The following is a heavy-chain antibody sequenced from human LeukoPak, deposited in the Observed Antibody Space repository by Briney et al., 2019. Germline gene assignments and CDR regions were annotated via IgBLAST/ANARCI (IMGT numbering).Heavy chain of an antibody. CDR3: APMVRGVMGKS. V-gene: IGHV1-46*01. CDR1: GYTFTSYY. J-gene: IGHJ5*02. Sequence: ASVKVSCKASGYTFTSYYMHWVRQAPGQGLEWMGIINPSGGSTSYAQKFQGRVTMTRDTSTSTVYMELSSLRSEGTAVYYCAPMVRGVMGKSWGQGTLVTVSS. D-gene: IGHD3-10*01. CDR2: INPSGGST.